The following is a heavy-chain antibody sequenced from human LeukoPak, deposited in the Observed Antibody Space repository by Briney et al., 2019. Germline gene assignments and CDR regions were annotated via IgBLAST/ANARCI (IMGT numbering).Heavy chain of an antibody. D-gene: IGHD3-22*01. CDR1: GGSINSGGYY. V-gene: IGHV4-31*11. CDR3: ARAGYDSSGYSTYYFDY. J-gene: IGHJ4*02. Sequence: SETQSLTCAVSGGSINSGGYYWSWIRQHPGKGLEWIGYIYYSGNAYYNPSLKSRVTISVDTSKNQFSLKLSSVTAADTAVYYCARAGYDSSGYSTYYFDYWGQGTLVTVSS. CDR2: IYYSGNA.